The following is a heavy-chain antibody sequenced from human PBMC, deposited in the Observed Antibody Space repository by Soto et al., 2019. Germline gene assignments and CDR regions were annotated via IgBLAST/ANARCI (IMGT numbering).Heavy chain of an antibody. CDR2: ISSSSSTI. CDR3: ARDFRQAAAGTKRDY. V-gene: IGHV3-48*02. J-gene: IGHJ4*02. CDR1: GFTFSSYS. D-gene: IGHD6-13*01. Sequence: GGSLRLSCAASGFTFSSYSMNWVRQAPGKGLEWVSYISSSSSTIYYADSVKGRFTISRDNAKNSLYLQMNSLRDEDTAVYYCARDFRQAAAGTKRDYWGQGTLVTVSS.